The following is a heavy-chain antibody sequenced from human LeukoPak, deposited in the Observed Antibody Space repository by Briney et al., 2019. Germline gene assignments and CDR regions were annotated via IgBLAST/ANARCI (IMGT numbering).Heavy chain of an antibody. CDR3: ARGHGVDFDY. CDR1: GGTFSSYT. V-gene: IGHV1-69*02. Sequence: SVKVSCKASGGTFSSYTISWVRPAPGQGLEWMGRIIPILGIANYAQKFQGRVTITAEKSTSTAYMELSSLRSEDTAVYYCARGHGVDFDYWGQGTLVTVSS. D-gene: IGHD3-16*01. J-gene: IGHJ4*02. CDR2: IIPILGIA.